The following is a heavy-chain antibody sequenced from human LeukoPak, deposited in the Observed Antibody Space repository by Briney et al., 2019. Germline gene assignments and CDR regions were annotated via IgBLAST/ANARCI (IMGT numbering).Heavy chain of an antibody. CDR2: INPNSGGT. D-gene: IGHD3-10*01. J-gene: IGHJ4*02. Sequence: ASVKVSCKASGYTFTGYYMHWVRQAPGQGLGWMGWINPNSGGTNYAQKFQGRVTMTRDTSISTAYVELSRLRSDDTAVYYCARDLPHYYGSSDSDYWGQGTLVTVSS. CDR1: GYTFTGYY. CDR3: ARDLPHYYGSSDSDY. V-gene: IGHV1-2*02.